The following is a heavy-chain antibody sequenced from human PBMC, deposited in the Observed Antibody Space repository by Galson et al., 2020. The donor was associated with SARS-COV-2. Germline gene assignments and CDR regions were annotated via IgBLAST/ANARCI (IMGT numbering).Heavy chain of an antibody. J-gene: IGHJ3*02. CDR1: GFTFSSQG. CDR2: IWYDGSKK. Sequence: TGGSLRLSCAASGFTFSSQGLHWVRQAPGKGLEWVAVIWYDGSKKYYADSVKGRLTISRDNFKNILYLQMNSLRDEDTAVYYCATLRGYSGYDSEPNAFDIWGQGTLVSVSS. CDR3: ATLRGYSGYDSEPNAFDI. D-gene: IGHD5-12*01. V-gene: IGHV3-33*01.